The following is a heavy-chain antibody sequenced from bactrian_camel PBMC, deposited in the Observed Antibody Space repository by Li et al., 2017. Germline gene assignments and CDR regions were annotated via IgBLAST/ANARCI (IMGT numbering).Heavy chain of an antibody. Sequence: VQLVESGGGSVEAGESLRLSCTASGFTFDESDMGWYRQAPGKQCELVSMIRSDGATTHADSVKGRFTISRDNAKKTVYLQMNSLKPEDTAVYYCAADRNLIAAMNWCWGQGTQVTVS. CDR1: GFTFDESD. J-gene: IGHJ4*01. V-gene: IGHV3S53*01. CDR2: IRSDGAT. CDR3: AADRNLIAAMNWC. D-gene: IGHD4*01.